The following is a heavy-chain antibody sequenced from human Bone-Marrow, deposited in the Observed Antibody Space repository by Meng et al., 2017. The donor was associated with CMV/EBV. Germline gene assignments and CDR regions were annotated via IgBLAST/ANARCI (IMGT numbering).Heavy chain of an antibody. J-gene: IGHJ6*02. CDR1: GFTFSNYG. CDR3: ARPLTNYDFWSGYYTGGGMVV. Sequence: GESLKISCAASGFTFSNYGMYWVRQAPGKGLEWVTFIRYDGSNKYYADSVKGRFTISRDNSKNTLFLQMNSLRAEDTVVYYCARPLTNYDFWSGYYTGGGMVVWGQGTTVTVSS. CDR2: IRYDGSNK. V-gene: IGHV3-30*02. D-gene: IGHD3-3*01.